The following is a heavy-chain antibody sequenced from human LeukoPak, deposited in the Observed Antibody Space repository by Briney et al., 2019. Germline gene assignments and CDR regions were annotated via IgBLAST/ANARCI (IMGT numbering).Heavy chain of an antibody. CDR3: ARDYYGSARNFDY. D-gene: IGHD3-10*01. Sequence: ASVKVSCKASGYIFIGYGISWVRQAPGQGLEWMGWISGYSGNTNYAQKLQGRVTMATDTSTSTAYMELRSLRSDDTAVYYCARDYYGSARNFDYWGQGTLVTVSS. J-gene: IGHJ4*02. CDR1: GYIFIGYG. CDR2: ISGYSGNT. V-gene: IGHV1-18*01.